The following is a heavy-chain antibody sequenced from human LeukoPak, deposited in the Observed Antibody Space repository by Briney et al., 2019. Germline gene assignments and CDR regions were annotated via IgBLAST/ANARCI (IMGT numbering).Heavy chain of an antibody. D-gene: IGHD3-10*01. J-gene: IGHJ3*02. V-gene: IGHV3-53*01. CDR3: ARERDYYGSGSYGAFDI. CDR1: GFTFSSYA. Sequence: GGSLRLSCAASGFTFSSYAMSWVRQAPGKGLEWVSVIYSGGSTYYADSVKGRFTISRDNSKNTLYLQVNSLRAEDTAVYYCARERDYYGSGSYGAFDIWGQGTMVTVSS. CDR2: IYSGGST.